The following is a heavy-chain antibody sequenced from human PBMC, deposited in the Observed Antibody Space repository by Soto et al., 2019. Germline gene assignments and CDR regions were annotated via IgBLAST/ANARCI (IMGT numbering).Heavy chain of an antibody. CDR2: ISSSSSTI. Sequence: GGSLRLSCAASGFTFSSYSMNWVRQAPGKGMEWVSYISSSSSTIYYADSVKGRFTISSDNAKNSLYLQMNSLRDEDTAVYYCARTNIDYGDYVSAFDIWGQGTMVTGSS. V-gene: IGHV3-48*02. CDR1: GFTFSSYS. J-gene: IGHJ3*02. D-gene: IGHD4-17*01. CDR3: ARTNIDYGDYVSAFDI.